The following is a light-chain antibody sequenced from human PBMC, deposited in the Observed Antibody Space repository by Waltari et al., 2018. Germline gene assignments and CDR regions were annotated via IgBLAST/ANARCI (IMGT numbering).Light chain of an antibody. J-gene: IGKJ3*01. CDR3: QHGFT. CDR2: AAS. CDR1: QSISSY. V-gene: IGKV1-39*01. Sequence: DIQMTQSPSSLSASVGDRVTITCRASQSISSYLNWYQQKPGKAPKLLIYAASSLQSGVPSRFSGSGSRTDFTLTISSLQPEDFATYYCQHGFTFGPGTKVDIK.